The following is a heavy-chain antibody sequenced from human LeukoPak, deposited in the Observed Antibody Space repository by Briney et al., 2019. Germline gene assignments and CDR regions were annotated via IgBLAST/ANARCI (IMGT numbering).Heavy chain of an antibody. CDR1: GYTFTGYY. J-gene: IGHJ4*02. CDR2: INPNSGGT. Sequence: ASVKVSCKASGYTFTGYYIHWVRQAPRQGLEWMGWINPNSGGTNYAQKFQGRVTMTRDTSISTAYMELSRLRSDDTAVYYCARDRTRTGYSSGWYHDYWGQGALVTVSS. V-gene: IGHV1-2*02. CDR3: ARDRTRTGYSSGWYHDY. D-gene: IGHD6-19*01.